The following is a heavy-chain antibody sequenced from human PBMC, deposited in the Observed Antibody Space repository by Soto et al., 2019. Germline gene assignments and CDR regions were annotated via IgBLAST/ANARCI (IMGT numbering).Heavy chain of an antibody. J-gene: IGHJ6*03. D-gene: IGHD6-13*01. CDR1: GYTFTSYD. CDR3: ATARGAAAAAYYYYYMDV. CDR2: MNPNSGNT. V-gene: IGHV1-8*01. Sequence: ASVKVSCKASGYTFTSYDINWVRQATGQGLEWMGWMNPNSGNTGYAQKFQGRVTMTEDTSTDTAYMELSSLRSEDTAVYYCATARGAAAAAYYYYYMDVWGKGTTVTVSS.